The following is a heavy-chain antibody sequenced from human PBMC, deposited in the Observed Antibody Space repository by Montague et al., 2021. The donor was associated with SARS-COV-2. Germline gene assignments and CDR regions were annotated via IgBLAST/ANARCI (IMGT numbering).Heavy chain of an antibody. D-gene: IGHD3-3*01. CDR2: ISPSGGTT. CDR3: VRRDRGAYYTLDY. Sequence: PLRLSCAASGFTFSDYFMNWVRQAPGKGLEYVSSISPSGGTTAYANSVKGRFTISRDNSKNTLYLQMGSLRAEDMAVYFCVRRDRGAYYTLDYWGQGTLVTVSS. CDR1: GFTFSDYF. V-gene: IGHV3-64*01. J-gene: IGHJ4*02.